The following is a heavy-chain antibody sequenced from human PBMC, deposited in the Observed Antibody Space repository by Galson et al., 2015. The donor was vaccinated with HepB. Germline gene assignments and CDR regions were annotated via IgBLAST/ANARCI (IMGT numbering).Heavy chain of an antibody. CDR2: ISPMVGIP. J-gene: IGHJ5*01. Sequence: SVKVSCKASGDSFSIYAMSWVRQAPGQGLEWMGGISPMVGIPNYAQKFQDRVTITADTSTGTAFMELSSLRSEDTAVYYCARADGFWCGDRDARTSRWFESWRQGPLVIVSS. CDR3: ARADGFWCGDRDARTSRWFES. CDR1: GDSFSIYA. V-gene: IGHV1-69*10. D-gene: IGHD3-3*01.